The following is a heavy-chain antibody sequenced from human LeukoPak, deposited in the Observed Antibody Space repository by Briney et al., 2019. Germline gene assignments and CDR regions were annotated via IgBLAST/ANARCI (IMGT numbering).Heavy chain of an antibody. J-gene: IGHJ4*02. CDR1: GFTFSSFE. Sequence: GGSLRLSCAASGFTFSSFEMNWVRQAPGKGLEWVSYISSSGSTIYYADSVKGRFTISRDNGKNSLYLQMSSLRAEDTAVYYCARDRSYGSFNYWGQGTLVTVSS. D-gene: IGHD5-18*01. CDR2: ISSSGSTI. V-gene: IGHV3-48*03. CDR3: ARDRSYGSFNY.